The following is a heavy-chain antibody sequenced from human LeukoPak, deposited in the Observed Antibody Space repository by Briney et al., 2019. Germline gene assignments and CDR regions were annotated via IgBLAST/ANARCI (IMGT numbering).Heavy chain of an antibody. D-gene: IGHD6-19*01. J-gene: IGHJ4*02. CDR2: VYTSGST. Sequence: SETLSLTCTVSGGSISSYYWSWIRQPAGKGLEWIGRVYTSGSTNYNPSLKSRVTMSVDTSKNQFSLKLSSVTAADTAVYYCARGPVAGRRYYFDYWGQGTLVTVSS. CDR3: ARGPVAGRRYYFDY. V-gene: IGHV4-4*07. CDR1: GGSISSYY.